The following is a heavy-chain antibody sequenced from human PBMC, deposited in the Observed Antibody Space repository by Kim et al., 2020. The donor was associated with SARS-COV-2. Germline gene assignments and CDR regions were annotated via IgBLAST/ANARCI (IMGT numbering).Heavy chain of an antibody. J-gene: IGHJ5*02. CDR1: GGSISSGGYY. Sequence: SETLSLTCTVSGGSISSGGYYWSWIRQHPGKGLEWIGYIYYSGSTYYNPSLKSRVTISVDTSKNQFSLKLSSVTAADTAVYYCARTAYYDILTYNWFDPWGQGTLVTVSS. V-gene: IGHV4-31*03. D-gene: IGHD3-9*01. CDR2: IYYSGST. CDR3: ARTAYYDILTYNWFDP.